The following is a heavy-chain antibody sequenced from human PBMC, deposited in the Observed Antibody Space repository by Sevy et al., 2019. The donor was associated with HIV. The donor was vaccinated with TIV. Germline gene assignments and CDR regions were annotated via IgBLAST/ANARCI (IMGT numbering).Heavy chain of an antibody. CDR2: IYYSGST. J-gene: IGHJ5*02. CDR3: AREGINYYGSGSYYNGLNWFDP. D-gene: IGHD3-10*01. Sequence: SETLSLTCAVSGGSMSSSSYYWGWIRQPPGKGLEWIGSIYYSGSTYYDPSLKSRVTISVDTSKNQFYLKLSSVTAADTAVYYCAREGINYYGSGSYYNGLNWFDPWGQGTLVTVSS. CDR1: GGSMSSSSYY. V-gene: IGHV4-39*02.